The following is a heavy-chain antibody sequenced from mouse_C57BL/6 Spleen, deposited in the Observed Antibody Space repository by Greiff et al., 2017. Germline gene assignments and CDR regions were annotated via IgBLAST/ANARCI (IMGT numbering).Heavy chain of an antibody. D-gene: IGHD2-5*01. CDR1: GFTFSSYA. CDR2: ISSGGDYI. Sequence: EVKLQESGEGLVKPGGSLKLSCAASGFTFSSYAMSWVRQTPEKRLEWVAYISSGGDYIYYADTVKGRFTISRDNARNTLYLQMSSLKSEDTAMYYCTSYYSNYGFDYWGQGTTLTVSS. J-gene: IGHJ2*01. V-gene: IGHV5-9-1*02. CDR3: TSYYSNYGFDY.